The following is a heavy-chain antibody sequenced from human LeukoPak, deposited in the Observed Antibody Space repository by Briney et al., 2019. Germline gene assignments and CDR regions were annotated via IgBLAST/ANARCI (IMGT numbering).Heavy chain of an antibody. CDR3: ARAYSSSWYSDLHPVDY. D-gene: IGHD6-13*01. Sequence: GGSLRLSCAASGFTFSSYAMHCVREAPGKGLEWVAVISYDGSNKYYADSVKGRFTISRDNSKNTPYLQMNSLRAEETAVYYCARAYSSSWYSDLHPVDYWGQGTLVTVSS. CDR1: GFTFSSYA. V-gene: IGHV3-30*04. CDR2: ISYDGSNK. J-gene: IGHJ4*02.